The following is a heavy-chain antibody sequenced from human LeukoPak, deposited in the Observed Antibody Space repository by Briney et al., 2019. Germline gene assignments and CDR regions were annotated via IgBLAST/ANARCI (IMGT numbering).Heavy chain of an antibody. V-gene: IGHV5-51*01. CDR1: GYSFTSYW. CDR2: IYPGDSDT. J-gene: IGHJ2*01. D-gene: IGHD1-20*01. CDR3: ATSAGITGTQGYFDL. Sequence: PGESLKISCKGSGYSFTSYWIGWVRQMPGKGLEWMGIIYPGDSDTRYSPSFQGQVTISADKSISTAYLQWSSLKASDTAMYYCATSAGITGTQGYFDLWGRGTLVTVSS.